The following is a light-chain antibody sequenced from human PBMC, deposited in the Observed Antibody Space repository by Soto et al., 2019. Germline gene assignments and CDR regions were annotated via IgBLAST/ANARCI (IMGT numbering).Light chain of an antibody. J-gene: IGLJ2*01. CDR2: EVS. V-gene: IGLV2-14*01. Sequence: QSALTQPASVSGSPGQSITISCTGTSSDVGGYNYVSWYQQHPGKAPKLMIYEVSNRPSGVSNRFSGSKSGNTASLTISGLQAEYEADYYCSSYTSISTLGVVFGGGTKLTVL. CDR3: SSYTSISTLGVV. CDR1: SSDVGGYNY.